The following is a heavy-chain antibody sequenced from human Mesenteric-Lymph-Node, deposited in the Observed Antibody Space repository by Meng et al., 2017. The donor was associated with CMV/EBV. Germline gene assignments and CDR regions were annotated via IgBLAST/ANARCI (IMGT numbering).Heavy chain of an antibody. J-gene: IGHJ4*02. D-gene: IGHD3-10*01. CDR3: ARGSLNYYGSGSYYLP. CDR2: INHSGST. V-gene: IGHV4-34*01. Sequence: SETLSLTCTVSGGSISSYYWSWIRQPPGKGLEWIGEINHSGSTNYNPSLKSRVTISVDTSKNQFSLKLSSVTAADTAVYYCARGSLNYYGSGSYYLPWGQGTLVTVSS. CDR1: GGSISSYY.